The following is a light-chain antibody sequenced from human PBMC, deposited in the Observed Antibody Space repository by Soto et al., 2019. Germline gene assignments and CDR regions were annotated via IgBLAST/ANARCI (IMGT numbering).Light chain of an antibody. Sequence: AILRTQSPSSLSPSTGDRVTMACRASQGISSYLAWYQQKPGKAPKLLIYAASTLQSGVPSRFSGSGSGTDFTLTISCLQSEDFATYYCQQYYSYPLTFGGGTKVDIK. CDR1: QGISSY. J-gene: IGKJ4*01. CDR3: QQYYSYPLT. V-gene: IGKV1-8*01. CDR2: AAS.